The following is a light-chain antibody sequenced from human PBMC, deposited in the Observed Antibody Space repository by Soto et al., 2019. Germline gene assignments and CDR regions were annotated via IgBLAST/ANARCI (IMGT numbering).Light chain of an antibody. CDR3: QQYNNGPTYT. CDR2: GAS. Sequence: EIVMTQSPATLSVSPGERATLSCRASQCISSSLAWYQQKPGQAPRLLIYGASTRATGIPARFSGSGSGTEFTLTISSLQSEDFAVYYCQQYNNGPTYTFGQGTKLEIK. J-gene: IGKJ2*01. CDR1: QCISSS. V-gene: IGKV3-15*01.